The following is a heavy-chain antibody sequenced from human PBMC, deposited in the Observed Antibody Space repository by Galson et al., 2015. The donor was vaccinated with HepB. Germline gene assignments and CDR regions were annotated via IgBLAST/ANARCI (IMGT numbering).Heavy chain of an antibody. CDR1: GFTFSSYA. CDR3: AKRGPGNWSSTTCYKSFDY. Sequence: SLRLSCAAYGFTFSSYAMGWVRQAPGKGLEYVSAMSGNTGDTYYADSVKGRSTISRDNSKNTLYLQMNSLGAEDTAVYYCAKRGPGNWSSTTCYKSFDYWGQGSQVTVSS. CDR2: MSGNTGDT. J-gene: IGHJ4*02. D-gene: IGHD2-2*02. V-gene: IGHV3-23*01.